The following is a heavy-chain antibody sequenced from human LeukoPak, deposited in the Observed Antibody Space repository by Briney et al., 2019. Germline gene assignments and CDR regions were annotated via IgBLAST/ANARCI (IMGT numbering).Heavy chain of an antibody. J-gene: IGHJ5*02. D-gene: IGHD6-6*01. Sequence: GASVKVSCKASSYTFTSYGISWVRQAPGQGLEWMGWISAYNGNTNYAQKLQGRVTMTTDTSTSTAYMELRSLRSDDTAVYYCARVVRGIAALGWFDPWGQGTLVTVSS. V-gene: IGHV1-18*01. CDR1: SYTFTSYG. CDR3: ARVVRGIAALGWFDP. CDR2: ISAYNGNT.